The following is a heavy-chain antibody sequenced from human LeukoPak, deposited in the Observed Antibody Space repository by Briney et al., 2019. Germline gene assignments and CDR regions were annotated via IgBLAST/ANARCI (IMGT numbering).Heavy chain of an antibody. CDR2: IYYSGST. V-gene: IGHV4-59*01. CDR3: ARELTANYFDY. Sequence: SETLSLTCTVSGGSISSYYWSWIRQPPGKGPEWIGYIYYSGSTNYNPSLKSRVTISVDTSKNQFSLKLSSVTAADTAVYYCARELTANYFDYWGQGTLVTVSS. CDR1: GGSISSYY. J-gene: IGHJ4*02. D-gene: IGHD4/OR15-4a*01.